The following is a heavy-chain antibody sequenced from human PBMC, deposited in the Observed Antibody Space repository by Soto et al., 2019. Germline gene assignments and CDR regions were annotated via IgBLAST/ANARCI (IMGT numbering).Heavy chain of an antibody. CDR3: ARDYDFWSGFDY. CDR1: GFTFSSYS. Sequence: LRLSCAASGFTFSSYSMNWVRRAPGKGLEWVSSISSSSSYIYYADSVKGRFTISRDNAKNSLYLQMNSLRAEDTAVYYCARDYDFWSGFDYWGQGTLVTVSS. CDR2: ISSSSSYI. V-gene: IGHV3-21*01. J-gene: IGHJ4*02. D-gene: IGHD3-3*01.